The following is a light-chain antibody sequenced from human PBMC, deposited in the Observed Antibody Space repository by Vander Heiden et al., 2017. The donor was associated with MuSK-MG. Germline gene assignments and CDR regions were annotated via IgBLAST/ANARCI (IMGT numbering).Light chain of an antibody. CDR1: SLRGSY. CDR2: ANN. Sequence: SSELPQDPAVSVALGQTVRITCQGDSLRGSYTNWYQQKPGQAPLIVMYANNKRPSGIPGRFSGSTSGNTASFTITGAQAEDEADYYCNSRDRSGNHPWLFGGGTKLTVL. CDR3: NSRDRSGNHPWL. V-gene: IGLV3-19*01. J-gene: IGLJ2*01.